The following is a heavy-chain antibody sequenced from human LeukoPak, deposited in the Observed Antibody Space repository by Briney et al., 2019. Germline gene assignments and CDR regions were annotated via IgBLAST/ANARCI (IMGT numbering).Heavy chain of an antibody. CDR3: AKEGSYNPFDY. D-gene: IGHD1-14*01. CDR1: GFIFSLYG. Sequence: PGGSLRLSCAASGFIFSLYGMHWVRQAPGKGLEWVAVISYDGSNKYYADSVKGRFTISRDNSKNTLYLQVTSLRADDTAVYYCAKEGSYNPFDYWGQGTLVTVSS. V-gene: IGHV3-30*18. CDR2: ISYDGSNK. J-gene: IGHJ4*02.